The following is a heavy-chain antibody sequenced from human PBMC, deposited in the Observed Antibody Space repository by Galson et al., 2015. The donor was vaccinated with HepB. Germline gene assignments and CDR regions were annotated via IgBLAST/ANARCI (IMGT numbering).Heavy chain of an antibody. CDR1: GYTFTAYF. D-gene: IGHD5-12*01. J-gene: IGHJ4*02. Sequence: SVKVSCKASGYTFTAYFLHWVRQAPGQGLEWMGWINPNSGGTNYAHKFQGSVTMTRDTSISTAYMELSRLKSDDTAVYYCARGSGHDQFDFWGQGTLVTVSS. CDR2: INPNSGGT. V-gene: IGHV1-2*02. CDR3: ARGSGHDQFDF.